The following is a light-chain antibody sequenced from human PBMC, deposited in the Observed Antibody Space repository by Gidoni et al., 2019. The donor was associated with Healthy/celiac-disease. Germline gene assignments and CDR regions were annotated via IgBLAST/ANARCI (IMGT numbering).Light chain of an antibody. Sequence: EIVLTQSPGTLSLSPGERATLSCRASQSVSSSYLAWYQQKPGQAPRLLIYGASSRATGIPDRFRGSGSGTDFTLTISRLEPEDFAVYYCQQYGSSPIFGPGTKVDIK. CDR3: QQYGSSPI. CDR1: QSVSSSY. J-gene: IGKJ3*01. V-gene: IGKV3-20*01. CDR2: GAS.